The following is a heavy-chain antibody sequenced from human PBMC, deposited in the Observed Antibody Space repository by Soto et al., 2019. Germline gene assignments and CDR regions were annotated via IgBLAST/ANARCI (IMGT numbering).Heavy chain of an antibody. CDR2: ISGSGGST. CDR3: AKDQGSSWYEIDY. CDR1: GFTFSSCA. Sequence: GGSLRLSCAASGFTFSSCAMHWVRQAPGKGLEWVSTISGSGGSTYYADSVKGRFTISRDNSKNTLYLQMNSLRAEDTAVYYCAKDQGSSWYEIDYWGQGTLVTVSS. D-gene: IGHD6-13*01. J-gene: IGHJ4*02. V-gene: IGHV3-23*01.